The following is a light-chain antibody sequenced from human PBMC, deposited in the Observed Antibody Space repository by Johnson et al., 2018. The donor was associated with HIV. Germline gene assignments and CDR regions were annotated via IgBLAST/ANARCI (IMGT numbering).Light chain of an antibody. CDR3: GTWDSNLSVYV. Sequence: QSVLTQPPSVSAAPGQKVTISCSGTSSNVGNNYVSWYQQFPGTAPKLLIYEKNKRPSGIPDRFSASKSGPSATLAITGLQTGDEADYYCGTWDSNLSVYVFGTGTKVSVL. J-gene: IGLJ1*01. V-gene: IGLV1-51*02. CDR2: EKN. CDR1: SSNVGNNY.